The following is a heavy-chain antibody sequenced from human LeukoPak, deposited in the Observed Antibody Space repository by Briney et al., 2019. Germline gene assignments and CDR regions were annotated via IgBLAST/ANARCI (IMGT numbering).Heavy chain of an antibody. CDR1: GGSISSTDW. CDR3: ARGGTGPYPFFDY. J-gene: IGHJ4*02. D-gene: IGHD2-8*02. CDR2: VHHSGST. Sequence: SGTLSLTCAASGGSISSTDWWSWVRQSPVKGLEWIGEVHHSGSTNYNPSLKSRVTISLDTSKNQFFLRLNSVTTADTAVYYCARGGTGPYPFFDYWGQGTLVTVSS. V-gene: IGHV4-4*02.